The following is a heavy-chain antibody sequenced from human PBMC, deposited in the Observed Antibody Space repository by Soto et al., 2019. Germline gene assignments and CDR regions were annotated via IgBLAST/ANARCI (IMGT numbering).Heavy chain of an antibody. CDR1: GFTFSSYE. D-gene: IGHD3-16*01. CDR3: ASSSWGSYYFDY. CDR2: ISSSGSTI. J-gene: IGHJ4*02. V-gene: IGHV3-48*03. Sequence: QSGGSLRLSCAASGFTFSSYEMNWVRQSPGKGLEWVTYISSSGSTIYYADSVKGRFTISRDNAKNSLYLQMNSLRAEDTAVYYCASSSWGSYYFDYWGQGTLVTVSS.